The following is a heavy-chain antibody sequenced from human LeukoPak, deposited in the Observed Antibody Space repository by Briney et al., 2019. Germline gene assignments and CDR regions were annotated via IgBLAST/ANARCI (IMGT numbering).Heavy chain of an antibody. D-gene: IGHD1-26*01. CDR1: GFTLSTNA. J-gene: IGHJ4*02. CDR2: ISGSGAST. Sequence: GGSLRLSCLTSGFTLSTNAMSWVRQAPGKGVEWISGISGSGASTYYADSVKGRFTISRDDSRNTLYLQMNSLRGDDTAVYYCAKDVGKWESLHFFDYWGQGTLVTVSS. CDR3: AKDVGKWESLHFFDY. V-gene: IGHV3-23*01.